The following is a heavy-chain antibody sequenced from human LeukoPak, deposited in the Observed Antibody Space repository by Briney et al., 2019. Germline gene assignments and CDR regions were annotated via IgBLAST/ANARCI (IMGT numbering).Heavy chain of an antibody. CDR2: IYYTGST. CDR3: ARWSSGDYYYVDY. J-gene: IGHJ4*02. Sequence: SETLSLTCAVSGDSISSYYWGWIRQPPGKGLEWIGYIYYTGSTNSNPSLKSRVTMSVDTSKNQFSLKLSSVTAADTAIYYCARWSSGDYYYVDYWGQGTLVTVSS. V-gene: IGHV4-59*01. CDR1: GDSISSYY. D-gene: IGHD3-22*01.